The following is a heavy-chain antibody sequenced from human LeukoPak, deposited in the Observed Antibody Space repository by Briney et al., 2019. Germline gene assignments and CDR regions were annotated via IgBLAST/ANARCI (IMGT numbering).Heavy chain of an antibody. CDR2: ISSSSSTI. J-gene: IGHJ3*02. V-gene: IGHV3-48*01. Sequence: GGSLRLSCAASGFTFSSYSMNWVRQAPGKGLEWVSYISSSSSTIYYADSVKDRFTISRDNAKNSLYLQMNSLRAEDTAVYYCARDLTVVVVAASDHDAFDIWGQGTMVTVSS. D-gene: IGHD2-15*01. CDR3: ARDLTVVVVAASDHDAFDI. CDR1: GFTFSSYS.